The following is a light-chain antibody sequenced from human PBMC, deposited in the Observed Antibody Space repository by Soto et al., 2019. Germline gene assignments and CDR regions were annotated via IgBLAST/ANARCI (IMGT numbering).Light chain of an antibody. V-gene: IGLV2-14*01. CDR2: EVN. CDR1: SSDVGGYNY. CDR3: SSYTSSSTVI. Sequence: QSALTQTASVSGSPGQSITISCTGTSSDVGGYNYVSWYQQHPGKAPKLMISEVNKRPSGVSNRFSGSKSGNTASLTISGLQAEDEADYYCSSYTSSSTVIFGGGTQLTVL. J-gene: IGLJ2*01.